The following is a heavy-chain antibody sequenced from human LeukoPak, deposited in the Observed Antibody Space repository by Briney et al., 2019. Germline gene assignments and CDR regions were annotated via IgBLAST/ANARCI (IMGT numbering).Heavy chain of an antibody. CDR2: IYPGDSDT. D-gene: IGHD3-10*01. J-gene: IGHJ4*02. Sequence: GESLQTSSKSSGYSFAIYCSGWVRQMPGKGLEWMGIIYPGDSDTRYSPSFQGQVTISADKSISTAYLQWSSLKASDTAMYYCARLVGEFAPVDYWGQGILVTVSS. CDR3: ARLVGEFAPVDY. V-gene: IGHV5-51*01. CDR1: GYSFAIYC.